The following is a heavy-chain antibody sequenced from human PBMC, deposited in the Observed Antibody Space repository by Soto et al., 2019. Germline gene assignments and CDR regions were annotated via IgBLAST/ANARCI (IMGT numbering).Heavy chain of an antibody. V-gene: IGHV3-23*01. J-gene: IGHJ4*02. CDR3: ANFGVNDSSGYKEVENDY. CDR1: GFTFNTYA. D-gene: IGHD3-22*01. CDR2: LSLTGDVT. Sequence: GGSLRLSCAASGFTFNTYAMSWVRQAPGKGLEWVSALSLTGDVTYYADSVKGRFTISRDNSKNTVYLQMNSLRAEDTAVYYCANFGVNDSSGYKEVENDYWALGTLVTVS.